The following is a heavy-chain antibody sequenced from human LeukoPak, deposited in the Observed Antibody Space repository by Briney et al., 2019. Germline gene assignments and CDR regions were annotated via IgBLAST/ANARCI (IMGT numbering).Heavy chain of an antibody. CDR3: ATWRATMIVVGAFDI. Sequence: SETLSLTCTVSGGSISSGGYYWSWIRQPPGKGLEWIGSIYYSGSTYYNPSLKSRVTISVDTSKNQFSLKLSSVTAADTAVYYCATWRATMIVVGAFDIWGQGTMVTVSS. J-gene: IGHJ3*02. D-gene: IGHD3-22*01. CDR2: IYYSGST. CDR1: GGSISSGGYY. V-gene: IGHV4-39*07.